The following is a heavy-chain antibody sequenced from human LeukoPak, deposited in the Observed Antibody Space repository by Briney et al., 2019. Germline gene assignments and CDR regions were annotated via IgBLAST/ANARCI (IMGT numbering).Heavy chain of an antibody. Sequence: PSQTLSLTCTVSGGSISSGGYYWSWIRQPPGKGLEWIGYIYHSGGTYYNPSLKSRVTISVDRSKNQFSLKLSSVTAADTAVYYCARAHPPYSSSWYFDYWGQGTLVTVSS. D-gene: IGHD6-13*01. CDR3: ARAHPPYSSSWYFDY. CDR2: IYHSGGT. V-gene: IGHV4-30-2*01. J-gene: IGHJ4*02. CDR1: GGSISSGGYY.